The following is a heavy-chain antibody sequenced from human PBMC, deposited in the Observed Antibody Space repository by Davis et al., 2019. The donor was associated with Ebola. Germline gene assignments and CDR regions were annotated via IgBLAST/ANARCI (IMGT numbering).Heavy chain of an antibody. D-gene: IGHD5-18*01. CDR1: GGSISSYY. CDR3: ARQRYSYGFGY. V-gene: IGHV4-59*08. CDR2: IYYSGST. Sequence: SETLSLTCTVSGGSISSYYWSWIRQPPGKGLEWIGYIYYSGSTNYNPSLKSRVTISVATSKNQFSLKLSSVTAADTAVYYCARQRYSYGFGYWGQGTLVTVSS. J-gene: IGHJ4*02.